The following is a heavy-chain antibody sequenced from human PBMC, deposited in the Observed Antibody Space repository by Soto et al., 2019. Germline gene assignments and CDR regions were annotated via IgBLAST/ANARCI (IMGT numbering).Heavy chain of an antibody. CDR2: NYYSGNT. D-gene: IGHD3-16*01. Sequence: QVQLQESGPGLVKPSQTLSLTCTVSGGSTSSDNYWSWIHQPPGKGLEWIGHNYYSGNTDYNPSLKCCLAISIDTSKDQLSLKLSSVTAAGTAVCFCAREGGESSDGLYYFDSWGQGSLVTVSS. J-gene: IGHJ4*02. V-gene: IGHV4-30-4*01. CDR1: GGSTSSDNY. CDR3: AREGGESSDGLYYFDS.